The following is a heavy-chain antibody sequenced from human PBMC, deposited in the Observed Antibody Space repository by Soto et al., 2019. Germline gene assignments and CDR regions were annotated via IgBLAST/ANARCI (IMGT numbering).Heavy chain of an antibody. Sequence: GGSLRLSCVASGFTFSSNAMRWVRQAPGKGLEWVSAIGSSGATTYYADSVKGRFTISRDNSKNTVYLQKNSLRVEDTAVYYCAKACGTYYFDHWGQGTLVTVSS. CDR2: IGSSGATT. D-gene: IGHD2-21*01. V-gene: IGHV3-23*01. J-gene: IGHJ4*02. CDR1: GFTFSSNA. CDR3: AKACGTYYFDH.